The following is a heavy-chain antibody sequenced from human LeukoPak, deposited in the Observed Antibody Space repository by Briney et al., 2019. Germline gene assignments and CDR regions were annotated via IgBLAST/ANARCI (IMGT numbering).Heavy chain of an antibody. V-gene: IGHV3-23*01. J-gene: IGHJ6*02. CDR1: GFTFSTYA. D-gene: IGHD5-12*01. Sequence: GGSLRLSCAASGFTFSTYAMSWVRQAPGKGLEGVSAISFSGGSTHYAESVKGRFTISRDNSKNTLYLQMNSLRAEDTAVYYCAKEAFNWLRSHYYGVDVWGQGTTVTVSS. CDR3: AKEAFNWLRSHYYGVDV. CDR2: ISFSGGST.